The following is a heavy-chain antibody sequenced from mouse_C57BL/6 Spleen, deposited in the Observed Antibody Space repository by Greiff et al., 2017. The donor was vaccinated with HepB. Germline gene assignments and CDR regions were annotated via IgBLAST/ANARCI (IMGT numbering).Heavy chain of an antibody. Sequence: EVKLVESEGGLVQPGSSMKLSCTASGFTFSDYYIAWVRQVPEKGLEWVANINYDGSSTYYLDSLKSRFIISRDNAKNILYLQMSSLKSEDTATYYCARERAFDYDYAMDYWGQGTSVTVSS. J-gene: IGHJ4*01. D-gene: IGHD2-4*01. CDR2: INYDGSST. CDR1: GFTFSDYY. CDR3: ARERAFDYDYAMDY. V-gene: IGHV5-16*01.